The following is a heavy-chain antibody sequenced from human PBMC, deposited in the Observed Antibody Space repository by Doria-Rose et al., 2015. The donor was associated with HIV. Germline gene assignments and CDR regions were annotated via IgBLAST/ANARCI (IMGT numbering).Heavy chain of an antibody. CDR3: ARDWDSSGWPF. J-gene: IGHJ3*01. CDR2: MYPSGATA. D-gene: IGHD6-19*01. V-gene: IGHV1-46*01. Sequence: VQLQESGAGVKRTGASVTVSCKASGYTFTSNYIHCVRQTPGQGLEWLGIMYPSGATARYAQRFQGRVTMTSDTSTSTVYMELTSLTSDDTAVYYCARDWDSSGWPFWGQGTMVTVSS. CDR1: GYTFTSNY.